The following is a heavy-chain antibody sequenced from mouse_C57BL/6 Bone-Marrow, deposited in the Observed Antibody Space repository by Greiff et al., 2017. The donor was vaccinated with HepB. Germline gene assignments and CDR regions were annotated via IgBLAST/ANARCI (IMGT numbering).Heavy chain of an antibody. Sequence: VQLQQSGTVLARPGASVKMSCKTSGYTFTSYWMHWVKQRPGQGLEWIGAIYPGNSETSYNQKFKGKAKLTAVTSASTAYMELSSLTNEDSAVYYCTESYYYGSTYAMDYCGQGTSVTVSS. CDR3: TESYYYGSTYAMDY. J-gene: IGHJ4*01. CDR1: GYTFTSYW. V-gene: IGHV1-5*01. CDR2: IYPGNSET. D-gene: IGHD1-1*01.